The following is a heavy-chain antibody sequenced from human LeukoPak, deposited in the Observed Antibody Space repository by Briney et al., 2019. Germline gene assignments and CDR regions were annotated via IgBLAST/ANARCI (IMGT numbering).Heavy chain of an antibody. V-gene: IGHV3-30-3*01. CDR2: ISYDGSNK. Sequence: GGSLRLSCAASGFTFSSYAIHWVRQAPGKGLEWVAVISYDGSNKYYADSVKGRFTISRDNSKNTLYLQMNSLRAEDTAVYYCARDQGVVPYYYYYMDVWGKGTTVTVSS. CDR1: GFTFSSYA. J-gene: IGHJ6*03. D-gene: IGHD3-3*01. CDR3: ARDQGVVPYYYYYMDV.